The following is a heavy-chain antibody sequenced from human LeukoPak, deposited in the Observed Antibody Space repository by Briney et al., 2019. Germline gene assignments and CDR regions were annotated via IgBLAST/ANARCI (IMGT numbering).Heavy chain of an antibody. CDR3: AILEAFDI. D-gene: IGHD2/OR15-2a*01. CDR2: ILFDGSIK. CDR1: GFTFSSYA. V-gene: IGHV3-30-3*01. Sequence: GGSLRLACAASGFTFSSYAMHWVRQAPGKGLEWVAVILFDGSIKYYADSVKGRFTISRDNSKNTLYVQMNSLRAEDTAVYYCAILEAFDIWGQGTMVTVSS. J-gene: IGHJ3*02.